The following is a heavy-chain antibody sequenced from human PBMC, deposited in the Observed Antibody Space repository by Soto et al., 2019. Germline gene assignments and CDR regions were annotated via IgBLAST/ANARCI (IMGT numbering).Heavy chain of an antibody. J-gene: IGHJ6*02. CDR1: GFSVSRNF. CDR3: ARDGMLRGVRKYYGLDV. V-gene: IGHV3-53*01. CDR2: IYSGGST. D-gene: IGHD3-10*01. Sequence: EVQLVESGGGLIQPGGSLRLSCAVSGFSVSRNFMSWVRQAPGEGLEWGSVIYSGGSTYYADSVKGRFTISRDTSENTLHLQMDSLRVEDTAVYYCARDGMLRGVRKYYGLDVWGQGTTVTVSS.